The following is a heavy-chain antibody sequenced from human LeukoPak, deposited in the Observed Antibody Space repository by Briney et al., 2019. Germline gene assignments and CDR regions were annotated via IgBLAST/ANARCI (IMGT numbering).Heavy chain of an antibody. D-gene: IGHD1-26*01. Sequence: SETLSLTCAVYGGSFSGYYWNWIRQPAGKGLEWIGRIYSSGTTDDNPSLKSRVTMSVDTSQNVVSLRMTSVTAADTAMYYCARQDSKVGAYTGPYYLDYWGLGTLVTVSS. CDR3: ARQDSKVGAYTGPYYLDY. CDR2: IYSSGTT. V-gene: IGHV4-59*10. CDR1: GGSFSGYY. J-gene: IGHJ4*02.